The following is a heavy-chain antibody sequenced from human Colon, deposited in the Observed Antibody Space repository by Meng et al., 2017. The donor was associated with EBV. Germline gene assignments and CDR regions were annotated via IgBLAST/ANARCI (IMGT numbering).Heavy chain of an antibody. CDR2: IYYIGGT. Sequence: QGHILESGTGLVKPSETLSLPCHVSVASVATVRSSWSWIRQPPGKGLEWIAYIYYIGGTNYNPSLKSRLTISLDTSKNQFSLSLRSVTAADTAVYYCARVSGRSFDPWGQGTLVTVSS. CDR1: VASVATVRSS. CDR3: ARVSGRSFDP. V-gene: IGHV4-61*01. J-gene: IGHJ5*02. D-gene: IGHD3-10*01.